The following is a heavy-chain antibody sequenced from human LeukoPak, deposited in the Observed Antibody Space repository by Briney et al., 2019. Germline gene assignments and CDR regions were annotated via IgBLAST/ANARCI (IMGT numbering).Heavy chain of an antibody. Sequence: SQTLSLTCTVSGGSISSGDYYWSWIRQPPGKGLEWIRYIYYSGSTYYNPSLKSRVTISVDTSKNQFSLKLSSVTAADTAVYYCAGTIFGVVIISRGGYMDVWGKGTTVTVSS. CDR1: GGSISSGDYY. D-gene: IGHD3-3*01. J-gene: IGHJ6*03. V-gene: IGHV4-30-4*08. CDR3: AGTIFGVVIISRGGYMDV. CDR2: IYYSGST.